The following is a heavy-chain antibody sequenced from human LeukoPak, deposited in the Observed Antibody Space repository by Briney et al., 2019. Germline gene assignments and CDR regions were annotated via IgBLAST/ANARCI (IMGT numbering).Heavy chain of an antibody. D-gene: IGHD3-3*01. CDR3: AREPHNYDFWSGTKSHFDY. Sequence: SETLSLTCTVSGYSISSGYYWGWIRQPPGKGLEWIGSIYHSGSTYYNPSLKSRVTISVDTSKNQFSLKLSSVTAADTAVYYCAREPHNYDFWSGTKSHFDYWGQGTLVTVSS. V-gene: IGHV4-38-2*02. J-gene: IGHJ4*02. CDR2: IYHSGST. CDR1: GYSISSGYY.